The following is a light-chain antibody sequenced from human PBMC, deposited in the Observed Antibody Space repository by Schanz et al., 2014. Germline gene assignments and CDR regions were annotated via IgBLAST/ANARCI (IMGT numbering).Light chain of an antibody. CDR1: SSDVGAYDY. V-gene: IGLV2-11*01. Sequence: QSALTQPRSVSGSPGQSVTISCTGTSSDVGAYDYVSWYQQHPGKAPKLMIYGVSHRPSGVPDRFSGSKSGNTASLTISGLQAEDEADYYCCSYAGIWVFGGGTKLTVL. CDR3: CSYAGIWV. J-gene: IGLJ3*02. CDR2: GVS.